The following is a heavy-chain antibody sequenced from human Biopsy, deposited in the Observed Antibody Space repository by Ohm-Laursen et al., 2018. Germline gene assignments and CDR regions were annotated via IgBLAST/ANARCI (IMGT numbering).Heavy chain of an antibody. CDR2: VNPNSGAT. D-gene: IGHD2/OR15-2a*01. V-gene: IGHV1-2*02. CDR3: ARATNSTGWPYYYFYGMDV. J-gene: IGHJ6*02. Sequence: KVPCKASGSTFNDYFIHWVRQSPGQGLEWMGWVNPNSGATNSAENFRDRVTLTRDTSISAVYIELRRLKSDDAAVYYCARATNSTGWPYYYFYGMDVWGQGTTVTVSS. CDR1: GSTFNDYF.